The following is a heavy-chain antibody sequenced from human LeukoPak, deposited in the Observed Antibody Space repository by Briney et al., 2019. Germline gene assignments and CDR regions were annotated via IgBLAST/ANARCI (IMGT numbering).Heavy chain of an antibody. V-gene: IGHV3-11*04. CDR3: AREEATIMWINYYYMDV. CDR2: ISRSGSTI. Sequence: GGSLRLSCAASGFTFSDYSMSWLRQAPGKGLKWVSYISRSGSTIYYADSVKGRFTISRDNAKNSLYLQMNSLRAEDTALYYCAREEATIMWINYYYMDVWGKGTTVTVSS. D-gene: IGHD5-12*01. J-gene: IGHJ6*03. CDR1: GFTFSDYS.